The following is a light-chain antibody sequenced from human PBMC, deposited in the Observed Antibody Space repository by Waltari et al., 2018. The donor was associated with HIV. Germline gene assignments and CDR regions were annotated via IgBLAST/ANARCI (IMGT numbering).Light chain of an antibody. CDR3: QQRSNWPPGLT. J-gene: IGKJ4*01. V-gene: IGKV3-11*01. CDR2: DAS. CDR1: QSVSSY. Sequence: EIVLTQSPANLSLSPGERATLSCRARQSVSSYLAWYQQKPGQAPRLLIYDASNRATGIPARFSGSGSGTDFTLTISSLEPEDFAVYYCQQRSNWPPGLTFGEGTKVEIK.